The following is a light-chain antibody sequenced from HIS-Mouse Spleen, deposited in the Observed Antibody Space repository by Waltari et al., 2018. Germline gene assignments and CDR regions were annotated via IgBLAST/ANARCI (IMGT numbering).Light chain of an antibody. CDR3: CSYAGSYTFEVV. CDR2: DVS. J-gene: IGLJ2*01. Sequence: QSALTQPRSVSGSPGQSVTIPCTGTSSDVGGYNYVPWYQQPPGKAPKLMIYDVSQRPSGVPDRFSGSKSGNTASLTISGLQAEDEADYYCCSYAGSYTFEVVFGGGTKLTVL. CDR1: SSDVGGYNY. V-gene: IGLV2-11*01.